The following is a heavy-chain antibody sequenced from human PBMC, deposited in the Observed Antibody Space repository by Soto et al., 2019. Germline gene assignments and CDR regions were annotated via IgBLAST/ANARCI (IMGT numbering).Heavy chain of an antibody. CDR2: ISGSGGST. V-gene: IGHV3-23*01. CDR3: AKDQIVVVPAAENWFDP. J-gene: IGHJ5*02. CDR1: GFTFSSYA. D-gene: IGHD2-2*01. Sequence: GGSLRLSCAASGFTFSSYAMSWVRQAPGKGLEWVSAISGSGGSTYYADSVKGRFTISRDNSKNTLYLQMNSLRAEDTAVYYCAKDQIVVVPAAENWFDPWGQGTLVTVSS.